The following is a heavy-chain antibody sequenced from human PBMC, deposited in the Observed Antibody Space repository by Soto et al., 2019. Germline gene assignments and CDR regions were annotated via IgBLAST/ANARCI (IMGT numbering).Heavy chain of an antibody. CDR2: ISGGAGSS. CDR3: VKVLARGVGVPRFYFDS. Sequence: GGSLRLSCAASGFTFSNHAISWVRQAPGKGLEWVSAISGGAGSSSYADSVKGRFTISRDNSKDTVSLHVNSLRAEDTAVYYCVKVLARGVGVPRFYFDSWGQGALVTVSS. D-gene: IGHD2-2*01. CDR1: GFTFSNHA. V-gene: IGHV3-23*01. J-gene: IGHJ4*02.